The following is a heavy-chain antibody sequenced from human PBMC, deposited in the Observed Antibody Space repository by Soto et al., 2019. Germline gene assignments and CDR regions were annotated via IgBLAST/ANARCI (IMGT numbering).Heavy chain of an antibody. D-gene: IGHD2-15*01. CDR3: ARGRLISLYYFDY. CDR2: IGTAGDT. Sequence: EVQLVESGGGLVQPGGSLRLSCAASGFTFSNYDMHCVRQVTGKGLEWVSTIGTAGDTYYPGSVKGRFTISRENAKNSLYLQMNSLSPEDTAVYYCARGRLISLYYFDYWGQGTLVTVSS. CDR1: GFTFSNYD. J-gene: IGHJ4*02. V-gene: IGHV3-13*01.